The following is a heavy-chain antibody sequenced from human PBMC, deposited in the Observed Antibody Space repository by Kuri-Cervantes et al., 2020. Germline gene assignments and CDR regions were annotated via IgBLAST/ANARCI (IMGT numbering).Heavy chain of an antibody. Sequence: GGSLRLSCKGSGYTFTSYYMHWVRQAPGQGLEWMGIINPSGGSTSYAQKFQGRVTMTRDTSTSTVYMELSSLRSDDTAVYYCARNGMDVWGQGTTVTVSS. J-gene: IGHJ6*02. V-gene: IGHV1-46*01. CDR3: ARNGMDV. CDR1: GYTFTSYY. CDR2: INPSGGST.